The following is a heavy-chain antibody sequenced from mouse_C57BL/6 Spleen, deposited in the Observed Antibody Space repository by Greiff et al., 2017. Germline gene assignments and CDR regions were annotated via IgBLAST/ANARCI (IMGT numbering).Heavy chain of an antibody. D-gene: IGHD2-2*01. Sequence: QVQLQQPGAELVMPGASVKLSCKASGYTFTSYWMHWVKQRPGQGLEWIGEIDPSDSYTNYNQKFKGKSTLTVDKSSSTAYMQLSSLTSEDSAVYYWARMVTRGRSAMDYWGQGASVTVSS. J-gene: IGHJ4*01. CDR2: IDPSDSYT. CDR3: ARMVTRGRSAMDY. V-gene: IGHV1-69*01. CDR1: GYTFTSYW.